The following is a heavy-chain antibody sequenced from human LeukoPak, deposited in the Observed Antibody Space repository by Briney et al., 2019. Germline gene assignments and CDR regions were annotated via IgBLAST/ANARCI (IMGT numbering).Heavy chain of an antibody. D-gene: IGHD2-21*02. CDR3: ARVYCGGDCGYFDY. CDR2: ISSSSSYI. V-gene: IGHV3-21*01. J-gene: IGHJ4*02. CDR1: GFTFSSYS. Sequence: GGSLRLSCAASGFTFSSYSMNWVRQAPGKGLEWVSSISSSSSYIYYADSVKGRFTISRDNAKNSVYLQMNSLRAEDTAVYYCARVYCGGDCGYFDYWGQGTLVTVSS.